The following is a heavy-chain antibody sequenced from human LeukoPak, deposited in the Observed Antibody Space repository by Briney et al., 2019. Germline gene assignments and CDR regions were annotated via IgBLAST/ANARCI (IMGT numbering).Heavy chain of an antibody. Sequence: GGSLRLSCAASGFTVSSTYMSWVRQAPGKGLEWVSVIYSGGNIYYTDFVKGRFTISRDTSKNTLYLQMNSLRAEDTAVYYCASRHCSGGGCYFAGADPFDYWGQGTLVTVSS. J-gene: IGHJ4*02. D-gene: IGHD2-15*01. CDR2: IYSGGNI. CDR1: GFTVSSTY. V-gene: IGHV3-53*01. CDR3: ASRHCSGGGCYFAGADPFDY.